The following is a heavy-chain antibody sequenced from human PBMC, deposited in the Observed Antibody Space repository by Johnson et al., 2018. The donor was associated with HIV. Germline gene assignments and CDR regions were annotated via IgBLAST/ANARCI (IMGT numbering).Heavy chain of an antibody. J-gene: IGHJ3*01. D-gene: IGHD3-9*01. Sequence: QLVESGGVVVQPGGSLRLSCAASGFTFDDYAMHWVRQAPGKGLEWVSLISWDGGSTYYADSMKGRFTISRDNSKNSLYLQMNSLRPEDTALYYFARVASPYYDILTWAWAFDVWGPGTKVTVSS. V-gene: IGHV3-43D*03. CDR1: GFTFDDYA. CDR2: ISWDGGST. CDR3: ARVASPYYDILTWAWAFDV.